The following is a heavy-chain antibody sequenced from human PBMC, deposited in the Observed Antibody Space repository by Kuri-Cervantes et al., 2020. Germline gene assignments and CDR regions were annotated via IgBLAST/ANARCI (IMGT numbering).Heavy chain of an antibody. CDR2: ISVSGGST. J-gene: IGHJ3*02. Sequence: GGSLRLSCAASGFTFSSYAMSWVRQAPGKGLEWVSAISVSGGSTYYADSVKGRFTISRDNSKNTLYLQMNSLRAEDTAVYYCAKVVGSGSYRIDAFDIWGQGTMVTVSS. CDR3: AKVVGSGSYRIDAFDI. V-gene: IGHV3-23*01. D-gene: IGHD3-10*01. CDR1: GFTFSSYA.